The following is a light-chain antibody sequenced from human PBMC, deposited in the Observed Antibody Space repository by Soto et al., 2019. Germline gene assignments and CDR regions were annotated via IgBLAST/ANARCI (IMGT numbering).Light chain of an antibody. CDR3: QQYGSSPLT. Sequence: EIVLTQSPGTLSLSPGERATLSCRASQSVSSNYLAWYQQKPGQAPRLLIYGASSRATGIPDRFSGSGSGTDFTLTISSLEPEDFALYHCQQYGSSPLTFGGGTKVEIK. J-gene: IGKJ4*01. CDR2: GAS. V-gene: IGKV3-20*01. CDR1: QSVSSNY.